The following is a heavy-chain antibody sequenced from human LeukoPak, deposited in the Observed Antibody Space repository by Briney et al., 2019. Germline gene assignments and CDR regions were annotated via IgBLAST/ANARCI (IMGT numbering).Heavy chain of an antibody. CDR3: ARFSGSYSPHGYYFDY. J-gene: IGHJ4*02. D-gene: IGHD1-26*01. Sequence: GQPLKIPGKGLGYSFTSSWIAWVRRIPGKGLEWMGVFYPDDCDTRYSPSFQGQGTISAHKSISADYLQWSSLKASDTAMYYCARFSGSYSPHGYYFDYWGQGTLVTVSS. V-gene: IGHV5-51*01. CDR2: FYPDDCDT. CDR1: GYSFTSSW.